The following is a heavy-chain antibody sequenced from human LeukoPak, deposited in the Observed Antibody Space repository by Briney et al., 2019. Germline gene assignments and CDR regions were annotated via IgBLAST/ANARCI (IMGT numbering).Heavy chain of an antibody. CDR3: ARGDSSGYSYFDY. V-gene: IGHV3-21*01. J-gene: IGHJ4*02. Sequence: GGSLRLSCAASGFTFSSYSMNWVRQAPGKGLEWVSSISSSSSYIYYADSVKGRFTISRDNAKNSLYLQMNSLRAEDTAVYYCARGDSSGYSYFDYWGQGTLVTVSS. CDR2: ISSSSSYI. CDR1: GFTFSSYS. D-gene: IGHD3-22*01.